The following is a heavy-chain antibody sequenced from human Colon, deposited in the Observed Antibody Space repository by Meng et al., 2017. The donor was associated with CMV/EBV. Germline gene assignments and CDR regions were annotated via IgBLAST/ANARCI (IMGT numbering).Heavy chain of an antibody. Sequence: DVELLESGVYLEQPGGSRRLSCAASGFSFNNYAMAWVRQAPGRRLEWVSTIGGRGDDTYYADSGKGRFTISRDNSRNTLYLQMSSLRAEDTAIYYCARLTPTYSSATFDYWGQGALVTVSS. J-gene: IGHJ4*02. CDR1: GFSFNNYA. V-gene: IGHV3-23*01. CDR3: ARLTPTYSSATFDY. D-gene: IGHD2/OR15-2a*01. CDR2: IGGRGDDT.